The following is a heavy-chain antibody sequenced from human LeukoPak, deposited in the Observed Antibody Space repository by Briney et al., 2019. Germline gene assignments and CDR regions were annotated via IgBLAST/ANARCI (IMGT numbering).Heavy chain of an antibody. J-gene: IGHJ5*02. CDR1: GGSISTTSTY. D-gene: IGHD6-13*01. CDR2: IYYSVTT. V-gene: IGHV4-39*01. Sequence: SETLSLTCTVSGGSISTTSTYWGWIRQPPGKGLEWIGSIYYSVTTHYDPSLKSRVTIFVDTSKNQFSLKLSSVTAADMATYYCARSIAGDGPTHNWFGPWGQGALVTVSS. CDR3: ARSIAGDGPTHNWFGP.